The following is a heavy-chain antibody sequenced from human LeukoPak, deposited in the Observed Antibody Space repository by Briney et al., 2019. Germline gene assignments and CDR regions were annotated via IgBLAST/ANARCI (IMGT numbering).Heavy chain of an antibody. CDR3: ARMAEAGYDGNSDLFDP. J-gene: IGHJ5*02. Sequence: SETLSLTCTVSGASISSGSYYWSWIRQPAGKGLEWFGRIYTSGSTYYNPSLKRRVTISVDTSKNQFSLTLSSVTAADTAVYYCARMAEAGYDGNSDLFDPWGEGTLVTVSS. CDR1: GASISSGSYY. CDR2: IYTSGST. D-gene: IGHD4-23*01. V-gene: IGHV4-61*02.